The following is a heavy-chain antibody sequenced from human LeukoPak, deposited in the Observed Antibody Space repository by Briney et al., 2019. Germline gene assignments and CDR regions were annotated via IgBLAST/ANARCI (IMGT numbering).Heavy chain of an antibody. CDR1: GFIFSGYS. CDR2: ISASDTYI. D-gene: IGHD2-2*01. V-gene: IGHV3-21*01. CDR3: AREPSGGYCSSSSCSRYFQH. Sequence: GGSLRLSCAASGFIFSGYSMNWVRQAPGKGLEWVSSISASDTYINYADSLKGRFTISRDNAKDSLYLQMNSLRAEDTAVYYCAREPSGGYCSSSSCSRYFQHWGQGTLVTVSS. J-gene: IGHJ1*01.